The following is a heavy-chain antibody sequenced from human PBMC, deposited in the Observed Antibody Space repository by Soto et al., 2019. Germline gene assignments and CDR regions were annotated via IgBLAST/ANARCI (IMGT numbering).Heavy chain of an antibody. V-gene: IGHV5-10-1*01. CDR2: IDPSDSYT. D-gene: IGHD4-17*01. Sequence: GESLKISCKGAGYSFTSYWISWVRQMPGKGLEWMGRIDPSDSYTNYSPSFQGHVTISADKSISTAYLQWSSLKASDTAMYYCARGQTDYGDYYRIWGQGTMVTVSS. J-gene: IGHJ3*02. CDR1: GYSFTSYW. CDR3: ARGQTDYGDYYRI.